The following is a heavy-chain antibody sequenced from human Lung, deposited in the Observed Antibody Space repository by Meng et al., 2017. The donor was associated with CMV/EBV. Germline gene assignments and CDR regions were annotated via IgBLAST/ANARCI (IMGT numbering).Heavy chain of an antibody. CDR3: ARAPGYRSLYGMDV. CDR2: IYYSGST. V-gene: IGHV4-61*01. Sequence: SXTXSLXCTVSYGSVSSGSYYWSWIRQPPGKGLEWIGYIYYSGSTNYNPSLKSRVTISIDTSKNQFSLKLSSVTAADTAVYYCARAPGYRSLYGMDVWGQGTRVTVSS. CDR1: YGSVSSGSYY. J-gene: IGHJ6*02. D-gene: IGHD1-1*01.